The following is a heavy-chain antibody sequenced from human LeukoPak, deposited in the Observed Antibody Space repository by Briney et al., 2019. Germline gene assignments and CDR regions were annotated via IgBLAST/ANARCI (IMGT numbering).Heavy chain of an antibody. Sequence: ASVKVSCKASGYTFTSYYFHWVRQAPGQGLEWMGIINPGGGSTTYAQKFQGRVTMTRDMSTSTVYMELSSLRSEDTAVYYCARDRGYYDSSGYFGERSIYFDYWGQGTLVTVSS. CDR2: INPGGGST. D-gene: IGHD3-22*01. CDR1: GYTFTSYY. CDR3: ARDRGYYDSSGYFGERSIYFDY. V-gene: IGHV1-46*01. J-gene: IGHJ4*02.